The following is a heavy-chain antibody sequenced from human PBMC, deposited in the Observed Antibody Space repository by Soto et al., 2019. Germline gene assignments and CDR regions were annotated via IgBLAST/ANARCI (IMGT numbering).Heavy chain of an antibody. J-gene: IGHJ6*02. V-gene: IGHV1-8*01. CDR3: ARGEYYDSSGYLYYYYGMDV. CDR1: GYTFTSYE. D-gene: IGHD3-22*01. CDR2: MNPNSGNT. Sequence: ASVKVSCKASGYTFTSYEINWVRQATGQGLEWMGWMNPNSGNTGYAQKFQGRVTMTRNTSISTAYMELSSLRSEDTAVYYCARGEYYDSSGYLYYYYGMDVWGQGTTVTVSS.